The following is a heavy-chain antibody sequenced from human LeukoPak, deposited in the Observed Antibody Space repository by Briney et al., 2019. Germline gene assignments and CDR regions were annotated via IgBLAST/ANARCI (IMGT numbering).Heavy chain of an antibody. CDR1: GFAFSSYG. D-gene: IGHD3-22*01. Sequence: GGSLRLSCAASGFAFSSYGMHWVRQAPGKGLEWVTYIHYDSTTEDYADSVKGRFTISRDNSKNTLYLQMNSLRAEDTAVYYCARDRAVSTMIVPGDWGQGTLVTVSS. V-gene: IGHV3-30*02. CDR3: ARDRAVSTMIVPGD. CDR2: IHYDSTTE. J-gene: IGHJ4*02.